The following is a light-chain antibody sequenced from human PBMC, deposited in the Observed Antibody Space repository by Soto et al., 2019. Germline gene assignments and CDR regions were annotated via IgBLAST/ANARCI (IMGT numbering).Light chain of an antibody. CDR1: QHIGTW. CDR2: AAS. V-gene: IGKV1-12*01. J-gene: IGKJ5*01. CDR3: QQANSFPIT. Sequence: DIQMTQSPSSVSASVGDRVTIACRTTQHIGTWLAWYRQKPGRAPNLLIYAASNLQSGVPSRFSGSGSGTAFTLTISSLQPEDFATYYCQQANSFPITFAQGTRLEI.